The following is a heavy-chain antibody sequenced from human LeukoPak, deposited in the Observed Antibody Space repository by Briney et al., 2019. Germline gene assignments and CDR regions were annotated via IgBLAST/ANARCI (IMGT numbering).Heavy chain of an antibody. J-gene: IGHJ5*02. D-gene: IGHD5-12*01. V-gene: IGHV5-51*01. Sequence: GESLKISSKGSGYIFSNYWIGWVRQMPGKGLEWMGIIYPGDSGTKYSPSFQGQVTISADKSINTAYLQWSSLQASDTAMYYCARRRGYSGYDFWFDPWGQGTLVTVSS. CDR3: ARRRGYSGYDFWFDP. CDR2: IYPGDSGT. CDR1: GYIFSNYW.